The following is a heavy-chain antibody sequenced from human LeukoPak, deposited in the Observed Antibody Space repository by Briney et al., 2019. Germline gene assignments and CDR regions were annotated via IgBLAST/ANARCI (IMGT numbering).Heavy chain of an antibody. V-gene: IGHV3-15*01. D-gene: IGHD2-2*01. CDR3: TSDSNPHIVVVPAATDY. Sequence: PGGSLRLSCAASGFTFSNAWMSWVRQAPGKGLEWVGRIKSKTDGGTTDYAVPVKGRFTISRDDSKNTLYLQMNSLKTEDTAVYYCTSDSNPHIVVVPAATDYWGQGTLVTVSS. J-gene: IGHJ4*02. CDR1: GFTFSNAW. CDR2: IKSKTDGGTT.